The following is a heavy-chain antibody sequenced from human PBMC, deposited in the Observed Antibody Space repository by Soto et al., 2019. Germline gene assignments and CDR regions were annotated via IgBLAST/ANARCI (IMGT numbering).Heavy chain of an antibody. CDR1: GFTFSSYG. CDR3: ARGLDYGSGSYVFDY. J-gene: IGHJ4*02. CDR2: IWYDGSNK. V-gene: IGHV3-33*01. D-gene: IGHD3-10*01. Sequence: GGSLRLSCAASGFTFSSYGMHWVRQAPGKGLEWVAVIWYDGSNKYYADSVKGRFTISRDNSKNTLYLQMNSLRAEDTAVYYCARGLDYGSGSYVFDYWGQGTLVTVSS.